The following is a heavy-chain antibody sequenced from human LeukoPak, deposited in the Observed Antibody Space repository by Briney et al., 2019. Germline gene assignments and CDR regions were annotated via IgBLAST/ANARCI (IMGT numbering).Heavy chain of an antibody. Sequence: ASVKVSCRASGYTFTDYYIHWVRQAPGQGLEWMGWINPNSGGTNYAQKFQGRVTMTKDTSISTAYMELSRLRSDDTAVYYCARDLTVTTPHWGQGTLVTVSS. D-gene: IGHD4-17*01. CDR2: INPNSGGT. CDR1: GYTFTDYY. V-gene: IGHV1-2*02. J-gene: IGHJ4*02. CDR3: ARDLTVTTPH.